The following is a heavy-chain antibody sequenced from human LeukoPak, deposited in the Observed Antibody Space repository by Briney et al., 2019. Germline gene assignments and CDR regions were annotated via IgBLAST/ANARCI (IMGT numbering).Heavy chain of an antibody. D-gene: IGHD5-12*01. Sequence: GGSLRLSCAASGFTFSSYSMNRVRQAPGKGLEWVSSISSSSRYIYYADSVKGRFTISRDNAKNSLYLQMNSLRAEDTAVYYCARNGNSGYDSLDYWGQGTLVTVSS. CDR1: GFTFSSYS. V-gene: IGHV3-21*01. CDR3: ARNGNSGYDSLDY. J-gene: IGHJ4*02. CDR2: ISSSSRYI.